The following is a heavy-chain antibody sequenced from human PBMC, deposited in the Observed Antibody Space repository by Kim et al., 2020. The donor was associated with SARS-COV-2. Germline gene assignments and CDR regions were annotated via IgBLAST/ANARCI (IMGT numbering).Heavy chain of an antibody. J-gene: IGHJ6*02. CDR1: GYTFTYRY. CDR3: ATGIAAAGTYYYYYYGMDV. Sequence: SVKVSCKASGYTFTYRYLHWVRQAPGQALEWMGWITPFNGNTNYAQKFQDRVTITRDRSMSTAYMELSSLRSEDTAMYYCATGIAAAGTYYYYYYGMDVWGQGTTVTVSS. V-gene: IGHV1-45*02. CDR2: ITPFNGNT. D-gene: IGHD6-13*01.